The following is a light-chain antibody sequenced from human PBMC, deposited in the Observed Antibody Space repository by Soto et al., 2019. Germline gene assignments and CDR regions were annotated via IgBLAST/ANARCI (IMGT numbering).Light chain of an antibody. J-gene: IGKJ1*01. V-gene: IGKV3-15*01. CDR2: GAS. Sequence: EIEMTQSPATLTLSPGEIATLSCRASQSVGTNLAWYQQKPGQAPRLLIFGASTRATGVPASISGSGSGTDFTITISSLQSEDFAMYYCQQYNNWPETLGQGNEVELK. CDR3: QQYNNWPET. CDR1: QSVGTN.